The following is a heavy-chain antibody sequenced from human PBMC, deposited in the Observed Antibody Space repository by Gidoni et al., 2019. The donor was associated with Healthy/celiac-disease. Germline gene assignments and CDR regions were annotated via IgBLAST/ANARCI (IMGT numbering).Heavy chain of an antibody. D-gene: IGHD1-1*01. CDR3: AREDNWNAPGAFDI. Sequence: EVQLVESGGGLVKPGGALRLPCAATGFTIRSYSMNWVRQAPGKGLGWVSSISSSSSYIYYADSVKGRFTISRDNAKNSLYLQMNSLRAEDTAVYYCAREDNWNAPGAFDIWGQGTMVTVSS. J-gene: IGHJ3*02. V-gene: IGHV3-21*01. CDR2: ISSSSSYI. CDR1: GFTIRSYS.